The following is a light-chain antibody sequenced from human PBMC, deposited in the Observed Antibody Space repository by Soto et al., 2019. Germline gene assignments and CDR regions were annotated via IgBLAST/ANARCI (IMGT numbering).Light chain of an antibody. V-gene: IGLV2-8*01. CDR1: SSDVGGYDF. J-gene: IGLJ1*01. CDR3: SSYAGSNNYV. CDR2: EVT. Sequence: QSELTQPPSASGSPGQSVTISCTGTSSDVGGYDFVSWYQQHPGKVPELILYEVTKRPSGVPDRFSGSKSGNTASLTVSGLQVEDEADYYCSSYAGSNNYVFGTGTKVTVL.